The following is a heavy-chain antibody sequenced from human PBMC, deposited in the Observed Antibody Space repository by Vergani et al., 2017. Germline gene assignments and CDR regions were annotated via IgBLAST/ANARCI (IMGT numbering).Heavy chain of an antibody. CDR3: ARGWSYYYDSSGYWLEGAFDI. Sequence: QVQLQESGPGLVKPSQTLSPTCPVSGGSIRSGDYYWSWIPQPPGKGLEWIGYIYYSGSTYYNPSLKGRVTISVDTSKNQFSLKLSSVTAADTAVYYCARGWSYYYDSSGYWLEGAFDIWGQGTMVTVSS. CDR1: GGSIRSGDYY. J-gene: IGHJ3*02. V-gene: IGHV4-30-4*08. CDR2: IYYSGST. D-gene: IGHD3-22*01.